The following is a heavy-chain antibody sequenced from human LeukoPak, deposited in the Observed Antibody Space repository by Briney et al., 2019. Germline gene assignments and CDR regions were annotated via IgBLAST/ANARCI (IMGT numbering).Heavy chain of an antibody. V-gene: IGHV3-33*01. J-gene: IGHJ6*02. Sequence: GGSPRLSCAASGFTFSSYGMHWVRQAPGKGLEWVAVIWYDGSNKYYADSVKGRFTISRDNSKNTLYLQMDSLRAEDTAVYYCARGDFWSGYPMFGSGMDVWGQGTTVTVSS. CDR3: ARGDFWSGYPMFGSGMDV. D-gene: IGHD3-3*01. CDR1: GFTFSSYG. CDR2: IWYDGSNK.